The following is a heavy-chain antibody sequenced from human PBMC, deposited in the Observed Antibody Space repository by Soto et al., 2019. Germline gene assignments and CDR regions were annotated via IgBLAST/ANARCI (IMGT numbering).Heavy chain of an antibody. V-gene: IGHV4-30-4*01. Sequence: QVQLQESGPGLVKPSQTLSLTCTVSGGSISSGDYYWSWIRQPPGKGLEWIGYIYYSGSTYYNPFLKSRVTISVDTSKNRFSLKLSAVTAAVTAVYYCARGVSDYSIPTAHFDYCCQGTLVTVSS. D-gene: IGHD4-4*01. CDR1: GGSISSGDYY. CDR3: ARGVSDYSIPTAHFDY. J-gene: IGHJ4*02. CDR2: IYYSGST.